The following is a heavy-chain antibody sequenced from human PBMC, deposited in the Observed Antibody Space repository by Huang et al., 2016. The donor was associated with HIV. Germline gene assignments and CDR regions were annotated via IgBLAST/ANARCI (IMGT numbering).Heavy chain of an antibody. CDR1: GGSFSGYY. D-gene: IGHD3-9*01. CDR2: ITHSGRT. Sequence: QVQLQQWGAGLLKASETLSLTCAVYGGSFSGYYWSWIRQPPGKGVEWIGEITHSGRTNYNPSLKSRVTISVDTSKNQFSLKLSSVTAADTAVYCCARGAVRYFDRGGTRYYGMDVWGQGTTVTVSS. J-gene: IGHJ6*02. CDR3: ARGAVRYFDRGGTRYYGMDV. V-gene: IGHV4-34*02.